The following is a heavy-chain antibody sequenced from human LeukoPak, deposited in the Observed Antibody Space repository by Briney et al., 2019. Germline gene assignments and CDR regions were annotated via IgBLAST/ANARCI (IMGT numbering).Heavy chain of an antibody. D-gene: IGHD5-12*01. J-gene: IGHJ5*02. V-gene: IGHV4-30-2*01. CDR2: IYHSGST. Sequence: SETLSLTCAVSGGSISSGGYSWSWIRQPPGKGLEWIGYIYHSGSTYYNPSLKSRVTISVDRSKNQFSLKLSFVTAADTAVYYCARGYSGYNWFDPWGQGTLVTVSS. CDR3: ARGYSGYNWFDP. CDR1: GGSISSGGYS.